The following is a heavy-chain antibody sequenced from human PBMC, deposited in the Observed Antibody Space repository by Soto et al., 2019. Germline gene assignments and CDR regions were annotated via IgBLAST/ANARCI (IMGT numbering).Heavy chain of an antibody. CDR1: GGSISSGDYY. V-gene: IGHV4-30-4*01. J-gene: IGHJ6*02. Sequence: SETLSLNCTVFGGSISSGDYYWSWIRQPPGKGLEWIGYIYYSGSTYYNPSLKSRVTISVDTSKNQFSLKLSSVTAADTAVYYCARDNNNYGLNYYYYGMDVWGQGTTVTVSS. CDR2: IYYSGST. CDR3: ARDNNNYGLNYYYYGMDV. D-gene: IGHD4-17*01.